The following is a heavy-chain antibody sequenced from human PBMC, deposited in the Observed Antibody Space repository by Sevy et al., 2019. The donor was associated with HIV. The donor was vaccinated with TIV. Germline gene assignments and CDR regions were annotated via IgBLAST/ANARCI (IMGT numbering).Heavy chain of an antibody. V-gene: IGHV3-30*02. D-gene: IGHD3-22*01. CDR1: GFTFSDYG. CDR2: LCYDGNNT. CDR3: AGCPYYYDSSGYFDQ. Sequence: GGSLRLSCAASGFTFSDYGMHWVRQAPDKGLEWVALLCYDGNNTSYADSVKGRFTISRDNSKNTLYLQMNSLRVEDTVVYYCAGCPYYYDSSGYFDQWGQGTLVTVSS. J-gene: IGHJ4*02.